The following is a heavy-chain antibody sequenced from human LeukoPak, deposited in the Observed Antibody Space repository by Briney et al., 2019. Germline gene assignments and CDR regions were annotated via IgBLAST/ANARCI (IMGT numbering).Heavy chain of an antibody. V-gene: IGHV3-48*03. Sequence: GGSLRLSCAASGFTFSSYEMNWVRQAPGKGLEWVSYISSSGSTIYYADSVKDRFTISRDNAKNSLYLQMNSLRAEDTAVYYCARASVRYGIIDYWGQGTLVTVSS. CDR1: GFTFSSYE. J-gene: IGHJ4*02. CDR2: ISSSGSTI. CDR3: ARASVRYGIIDY. D-gene: IGHD5-18*01.